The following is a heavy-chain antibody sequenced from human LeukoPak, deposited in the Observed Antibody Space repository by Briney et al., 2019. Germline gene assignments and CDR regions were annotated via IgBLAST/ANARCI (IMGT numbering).Heavy chain of an antibody. CDR1: GGSISSSIW. J-gene: IGHJ4*02. D-gene: IGHD5-18*01. CDR3: ARGAVGYSYGSLWY. Sequence: SGTLSLTCAVSGGSISSSIWWSWVGQPPGKGLEWIGEIYHSGSTNYNPSLKGRVTISVDKSKNQFSLKLSSVTAADTAVYYCARGAVGYSYGSLWYWGQGTLVTVSS. CDR2: IYHSGST. V-gene: IGHV4-4*02.